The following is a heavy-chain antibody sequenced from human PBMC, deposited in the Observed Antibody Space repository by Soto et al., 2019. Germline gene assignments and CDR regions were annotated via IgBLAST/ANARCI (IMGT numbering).Heavy chain of an antibody. Sequence: SSSXSLTCTFSVGCIYMRCDYWCWIRQPPGSGLDWIGNIDYNGVTYSNPSLKSRVTISRDTSKNQFSLKLTSVTAADTALYYCGTVLVGDNGNHDSESWGQGTLV. D-gene: IGHD2-15*01. V-gene: IGHV4-39*01. CDR1: VGCIYMRCDY. CDR3: GTVLVGDNGNHDSES. J-gene: IGHJ4*02. CDR2: IDYNGVT.